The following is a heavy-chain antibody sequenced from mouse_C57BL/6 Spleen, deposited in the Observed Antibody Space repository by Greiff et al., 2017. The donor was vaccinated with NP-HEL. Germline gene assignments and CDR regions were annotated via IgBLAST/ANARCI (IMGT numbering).Heavy chain of an antibody. D-gene: IGHD2-4*01. Sequence: QVQLQQPGAELVKPGASVKLSCKASGYTFTSYWMQWVKQRPGQGLEWIGEIDPSDSYTNYNQKFKGKATLTVDTSSSTAYMQLSSLTSEDSAVYYCARKGIYYDYEGFAYWGQGTLVTVSA. V-gene: IGHV1-50*01. CDR1: GYTFTSYW. CDR2: IDPSDSYT. J-gene: IGHJ3*01. CDR3: ARKGIYYDYEGFAY.